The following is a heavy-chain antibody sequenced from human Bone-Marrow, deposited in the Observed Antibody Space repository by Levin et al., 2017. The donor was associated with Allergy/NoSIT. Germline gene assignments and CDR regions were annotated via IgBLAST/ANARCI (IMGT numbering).Heavy chain of an antibody. Sequence: SQTLSLTCTVSGASINSTNYYWGWIRQPPGKGLEWIGTIYYNSYTYYNPSLKSRVTISKDTSKNQFSLKLSSVTAADTAVYYCTRLADNWNVNWFDPWGQGTLVTVSS. CDR2: IYYNSYT. CDR1: GASINSTNYY. CDR3: TRLADNWNVNWFDP. J-gene: IGHJ5*02. V-gene: IGHV4-39*07. D-gene: IGHD1-20*01.